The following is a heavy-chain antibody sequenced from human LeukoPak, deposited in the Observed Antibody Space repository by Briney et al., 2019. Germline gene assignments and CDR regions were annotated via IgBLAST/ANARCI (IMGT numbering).Heavy chain of an antibody. CDR2: ISYDGSNK. CDR1: GFTFSSYA. J-gene: IGHJ4*02. CDR3: AKVGCSSTSCYTGLDY. D-gene: IGHD2-2*02. V-gene: IGHV3-30-3*01. Sequence: PGGSLRLSCAASGFTFSSYAMHWVRQAPGKGLEWVAVISYDGSNKYYADSVKGRFTISRDNSKNTLYLQMNSLRAEDTAVYYCAKVGCSSTSCYTGLDYWGQGTLVTVSS.